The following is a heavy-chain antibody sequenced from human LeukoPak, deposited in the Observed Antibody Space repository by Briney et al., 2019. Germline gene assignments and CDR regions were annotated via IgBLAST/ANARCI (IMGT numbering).Heavy chain of an antibody. CDR3: ARRSTSDHPSP. J-gene: IGHJ5*02. Sequence: PSETLSLTCTVSGDSISSDNYSWGWVRQPPGKGLEWIGNIYYGVNTYYNPSLKSRVTISVDTSKNQFSLKLSSVTAADTAIYYCARRSTSDHPSPWGQGTLVTVSS. CDR2: IYYGVNT. V-gene: IGHV4-39*01. D-gene: IGHD1-14*01. CDR1: GDSISSDNYS.